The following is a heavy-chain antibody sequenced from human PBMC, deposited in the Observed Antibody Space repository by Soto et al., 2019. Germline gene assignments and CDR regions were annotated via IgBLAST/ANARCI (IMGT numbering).Heavy chain of an antibody. J-gene: IGHJ4*02. Sequence: GGSLRLSCAASGFTFSSYAMSWVRQAPGKGLEWVSAISGSGGSTYYADSVKGRFTISRDNSKNTLYLQMNSLRAEDTAVYYCAKGLGGIVVVPAALTFDYWGQGTLVTVS. D-gene: IGHD2-2*01. CDR1: GFTFSSYA. CDR3: AKGLGGIVVVPAALTFDY. CDR2: ISGSGGST. V-gene: IGHV3-23*01.